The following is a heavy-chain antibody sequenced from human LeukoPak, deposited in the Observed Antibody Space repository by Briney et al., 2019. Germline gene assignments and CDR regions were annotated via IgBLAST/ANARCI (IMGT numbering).Heavy chain of an antibody. CDR3: ARAEDSSGWSLGHFDY. V-gene: IGHV1-69*13. CDR2: IIPIFGTA. CDR1: GYTFTGYY. D-gene: IGHD6-19*01. J-gene: IGHJ4*02. Sequence: GASVKVSCKASGYTFTGYYMHWVRQAPGQGLEWMGGIIPIFGTANYAQKFQGRVTITADESTSTAYMELSSLRSEDTAVYYCARAEDSSGWSLGHFDYWGQGTLVTVSS.